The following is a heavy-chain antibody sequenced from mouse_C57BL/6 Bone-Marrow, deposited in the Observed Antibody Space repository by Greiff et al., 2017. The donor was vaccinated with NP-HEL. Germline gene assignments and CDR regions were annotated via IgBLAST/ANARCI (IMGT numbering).Heavy chain of an antibody. CDR1: GYTFTSYW. D-gene: IGHD1-1*01. V-gene: IGHV1-69*01. Sequence: QVQLQQPGAELVMPGASVKLSCKASGYTFTSYWMHWVKQRPGQGLEWIGEIDPSDSYTNYNQKFKGKSTLTVDKSSSTAYMQLSSLTSEDSAVYYGARVGVIERFAYWGQGTLVTVSA. CDR2: IDPSDSYT. J-gene: IGHJ3*01. CDR3: ARVGVIERFAY.